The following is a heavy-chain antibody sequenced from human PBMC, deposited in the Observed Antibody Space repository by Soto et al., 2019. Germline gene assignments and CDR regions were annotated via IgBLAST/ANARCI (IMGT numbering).Heavy chain of an antibody. CDR1: GYTLTELS. CDR3: ATVSPYYDSSGYSNGFDP. V-gene: IGHV1-24*01. CDR2: FDPEDGET. D-gene: IGHD3-22*01. Sequence: ASVNVSCKVSGYTLTELSMDWVRQAPGKGLEWMGGFDPEDGETIYAQKFQGRVTMTEDTSTDTAYMELSSLRSEDTAVYYCATVSPYYDSSGYSNGFDPWGQGTLVTVSS. J-gene: IGHJ5*02.